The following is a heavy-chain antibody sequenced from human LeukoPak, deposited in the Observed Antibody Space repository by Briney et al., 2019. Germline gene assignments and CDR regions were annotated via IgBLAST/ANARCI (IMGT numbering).Heavy chain of an antibody. Sequence: GGSLRLSCAASGFTFAIYHMSWVRQAPGRGLEWVATIRGDGVYYADSVKGRFTISRDDSENTVYVQMNSLRAEDTAVYYCAKSRVEVAGTGGFDTWGQGTLVAVSS. V-gene: IGHV3-23*01. D-gene: IGHD2-8*02. J-gene: IGHJ3*02. CDR3: AKSRVEVAGTGGFDT. CDR1: GFTFAIYH. CDR2: IRGDGV.